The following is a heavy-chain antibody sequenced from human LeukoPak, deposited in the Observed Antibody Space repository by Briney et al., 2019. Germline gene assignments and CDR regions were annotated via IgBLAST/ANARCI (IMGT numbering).Heavy chain of an antibody. CDR2: IYYSGST. V-gene: IGHV4-59*12. D-gene: IGHD2-2*02. CDR3: ARPTGYCSSTSCYRYYYMDV. CDR1: GGSISSYY. Sequence: SETLSLTCTVSGGSISSYYWSWIRQPPGKGLEWIGYIYYSGSTNYNPSLKSRVTISVDTSKNQFSLKLSSVTAADTAVYYCARPTGYCSSTSCYRYYYMDVWGKGTTVTVSS. J-gene: IGHJ6*03.